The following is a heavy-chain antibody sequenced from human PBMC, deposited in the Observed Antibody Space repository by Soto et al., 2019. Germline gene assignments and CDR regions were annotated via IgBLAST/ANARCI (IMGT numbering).Heavy chain of an antibody. CDR3: AKGDTMVRGVILDWFDP. Sequence: QVQLVESGGGVVQPGRSLRLSCAASGFTFSSYGMHWVRQAPGKGLEWVAVISYDGSNKYYADSVKGRFTISRDNSKNTLYLQMNSLRAEDTAVYYCAKGDTMVRGVILDWFDPWGQGTLVTVSS. J-gene: IGHJ5*02. V-gene: IGHV3-30*18. CDR1: GFTFSSYG. D-gene: IGHD3-10*01. CDR2: ISYDGSNK.